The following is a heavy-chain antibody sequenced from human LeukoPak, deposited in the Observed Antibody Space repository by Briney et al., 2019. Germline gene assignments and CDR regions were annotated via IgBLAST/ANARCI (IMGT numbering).Heavy chain of an antibody. CDR3: ARERGYDFWSGGRLDY. CDR1: GYTFTSYD. CDR2: IIPIFGTA. D-gene: IGHD3-3*01. J-gene: IGHJ4*02. V-gene: IGHV1-69*13. Sequence: ASVKVSCKASGYTFTSYDINWVRQAPGQGLEWMGGIIPIFGTANYAQKFQGRVTITADESTSTAYMELSSLRSEDTAVYYCARERGYDFWSGGRLDYWGQGTLVTVSS.